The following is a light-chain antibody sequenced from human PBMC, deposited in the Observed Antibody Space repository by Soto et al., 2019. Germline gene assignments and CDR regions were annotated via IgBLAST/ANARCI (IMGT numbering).Light chain of an antibody. CDR2: AAY. CDR1: QDISNY. V-gene: IGKV1-27*01. J-gene: IGKJ1*01. CDR3: QKYNSAPTWT. Sequence: DIQMTQSPSSLSASVGDRVTITYRAAQDISNYLARYQQKPGKVPKLLIYAAYTLLSGVPSRFRGSRSGTDFTLTISSLHPEDVATYYCQKYNSAPTWTFGQGTKVEIK.